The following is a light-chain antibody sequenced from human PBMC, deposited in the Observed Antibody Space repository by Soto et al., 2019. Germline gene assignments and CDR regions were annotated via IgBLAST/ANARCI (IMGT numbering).Light chain of an antibody. V-gene: IGKV2-28*01. Sequence: DIVMTQSPLSLPVTPGEPASISCRSSQSLYSNGNNYLDWFLQKPGQSPQVLIYLGSHRASGVPDRFSGSGSGTDFTLKISTLEAADVGIYYCMQALQTPLTFGGGTKVEI. CDR1: QSLYSNGNNY. CDR2: LGS. J-gene: IGKJ4*01. CDR3: MQALQTPLT.